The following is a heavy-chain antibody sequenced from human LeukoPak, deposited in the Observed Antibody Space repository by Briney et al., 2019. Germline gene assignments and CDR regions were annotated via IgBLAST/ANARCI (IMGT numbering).Heavy chain of an antibody. D-gene: IGHD2/OR15-2a*01. V-gene: IGHV4-59*08. J-gene: IGHJ4*02. CDR1: GGSISSYY. Sequence: SETLSLTCTVSGGSISSYYWSWIRQPPGKGLEWIAYISDIGSINYNPSLKSRVTISLDTSKNQFSLKLSSVAAADTAVYYCAGHHPRNTVDFWGQGTLVTVSS. CDR3: AGHHPRNTVDF. CDR2: ISDIGSI.